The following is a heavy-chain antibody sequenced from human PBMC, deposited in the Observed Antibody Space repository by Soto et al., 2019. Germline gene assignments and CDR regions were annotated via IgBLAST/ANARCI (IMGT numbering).Heavy chain of an antibody. CDR3: ARRPYTSGAYYFDY. D-gene: IGHD6-19*01. J-gene: IGHJ4*02. CDR1: GDSISSYY. V-gene: IGHV4-59*08. CDR2: IFHTGSA. Sequence: PSETLSLTSTVSGDSISSYYWSWIRQPPGKGLEWIGYIFHTGSANYNPSLKSRVTISIDTSKNQFSLRLSSVTAADTAVYYCARRPYTSGAYYFDYWGQGTPVTVSS.